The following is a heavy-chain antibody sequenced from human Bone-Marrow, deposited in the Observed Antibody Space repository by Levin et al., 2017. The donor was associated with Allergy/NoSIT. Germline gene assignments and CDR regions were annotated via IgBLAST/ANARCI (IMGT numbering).Heavy chain of an antibody. Sequence: SQTLSLTCNVSGVSINNYFWSWIRQPPGKGLEWIGYIYSTASSSYNPSLKNRVTMSIETSKNQVPLKLRSVTAADTAVYYFTRAGDWESSVWYGTKDYAMEFWGQGTTFTVSS. J-gene: IGHJ6*02. CDR2: IYSTASS. CDR1: GVSINNYF. V-gene: IGHV4-59*01. CDR3: TRAGDWESSVWYGTKDYAMEF. D-gene: IGHD6-19*01.